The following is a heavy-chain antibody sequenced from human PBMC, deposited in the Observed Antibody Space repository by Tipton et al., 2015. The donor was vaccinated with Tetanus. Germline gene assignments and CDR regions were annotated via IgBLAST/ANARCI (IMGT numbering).Heavy chain of an antibody. CDR1: GFTFSTYA. CDR2: IYRGGMST. D-gene: IGHD6-13*01. J-gene: IGHJ5*02. Sequence: SLRLSCAASGFTFSTYAMNWVRQALGKGLEWVSVIYRGGMSTFYGNSVKGRFTVSRGNAKNSLYLQMNSLRDDDTAVYYCARAFFAAATSWGQGTLVTVSS. CDR3: ARAFFAAATS. V-gene: IGHV3-23*03.